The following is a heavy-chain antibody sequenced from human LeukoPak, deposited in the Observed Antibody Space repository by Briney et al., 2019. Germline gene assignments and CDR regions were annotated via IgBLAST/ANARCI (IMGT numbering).Heavy chain of an antibody. CDR1: GYTFTSYG. J-gene: IGHJ1*01. CDR2: ISAYNGNT. CDR3: ATAERYSGSYTAYFQH. D-gene: IGHD1-26*01. Sequence: ASVKVSCKASGYTFTSYGISWVRQAPGQGLEWMGWISAYNGNTNYAQKLQGRVTMTTDTSTSTAYMELGSLRSDDTAVYYCATAERYSGSYTAYFQHWGQGTLVTVSS. V-gene: IGHV1-18*01.